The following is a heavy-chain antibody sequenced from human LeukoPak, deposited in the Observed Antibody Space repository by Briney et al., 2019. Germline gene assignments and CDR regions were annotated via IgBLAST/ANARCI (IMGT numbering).Heavy chain of an antibody. D-gene: IGHD3-10*02. CDR3: SRHRLHVLGRGDF. V-gene: IGHV3-23*01. Sequence: GGSLRLSRVPSGYTFSNFAMTWVRQAPGKGFEWVADISRSDGTTHYADSAKGRFTISRDNSMNTLYLQLNNLRAEDTAVYFCSRHRLHVLGRGDFWGQGALVTVSS. CDR1: GYTFSNFA. J-gene: IGHJ4*02. CDR2: ISRSDGTT.